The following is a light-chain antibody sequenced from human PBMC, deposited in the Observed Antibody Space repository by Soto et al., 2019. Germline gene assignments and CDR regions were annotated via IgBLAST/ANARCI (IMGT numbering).Light chain of an antibody. J-gene: IGKJ4*01. CDR2: GAS. V-gene: IGKV3-15*01. CDR1: QSVSDD. Sequence: IVLTQSPAALSVSPGERVSLSCRASQSVSDDLACYQQKPGKAPRLVIHGASTRATDFPARFSGSGSGTEFTLTISSLQSEDFGVYFCHQYNNSPQTFGGGTKVEIK. CDR3: HQYNNSPQT.